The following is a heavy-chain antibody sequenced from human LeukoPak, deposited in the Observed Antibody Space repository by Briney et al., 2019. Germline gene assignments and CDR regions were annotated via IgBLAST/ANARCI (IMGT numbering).Heavy chain of an antibody. CDR2: INPNSGGT. V-gene: IGHV1-2*02. D-gene: IGHD6-19*01. J-gene: IGHJ4*02. Sequence: ASVKVSCKASGYTFTSYDINWVRQAPGQGLEWMGWINPNSGGTNYAQKFQGRVTMTRDTSISTAYMELSRLRSDDTAVYYCAIDAHSSGGFDYWGQGTLVTVSS. CDR3: AIDAHSSGGFDY. CDR1: GYTFTSYD.